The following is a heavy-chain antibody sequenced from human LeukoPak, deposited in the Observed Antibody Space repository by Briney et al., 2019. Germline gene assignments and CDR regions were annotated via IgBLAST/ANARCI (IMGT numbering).Heavy chain of an antibody. V-gene: IGHV1-18*01. CDR3: AKDRIPRTAAAGANDY. J-gene: IGHJ4*02. D-gene: IGHD6-25*01. CDR2: INVYNGNT. CDR1: GYIFNSYG. Sequence: ASVKVSCKVSGYIFNSYGISWVRQAPGQGLEWMAWINVYNGNTIYARKVQGRVTLTTDTSTSTVYMELTSLRSDDTAVYYCAKDRIPRTAAAGANDYWGQGTLVTVSS.